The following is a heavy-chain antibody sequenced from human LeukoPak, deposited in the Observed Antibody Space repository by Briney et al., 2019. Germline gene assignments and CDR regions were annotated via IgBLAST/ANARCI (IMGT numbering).Heavy chain of an antibody. D-gene: IGHD2-2*03. Sequence: HPGRSLRLSCAASGFTFSSYGMHWVRQAPGKGLEWVAVIWYDGSNKYYADYVKGRFIISRDNSKNTLYLQMNSLRTEDTALYYCATVDDLDAFGIWGQGTMVTVS. J-gene: IGHJ3*02. CDR2: IWYDGSNK. CDR3: ATVDDLDAFGI. CDR1: GFTFSSYG. V-gene: IGHV3-33*01.